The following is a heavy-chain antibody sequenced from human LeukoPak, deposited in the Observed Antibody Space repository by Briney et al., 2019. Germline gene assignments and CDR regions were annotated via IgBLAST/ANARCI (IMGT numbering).Heavy chain of an antibody. D-gene: IGHD3-3*01. V-gene: IGHV4-34*01. CDR3: ARISYWFDP. CDR2: INHSGST. J-gene: IGHJ5*02. CDR1: GGSFSGHY. Sequence: SETLSLTCAVYGGSFSGHYWSWTRQPPGKGLEWIGEINHSGSTNYNPSLKSRVTISVDTSKNQFSLKLSSVTAADTAVYYCARISYWFDPWGQGTLVTVSS.